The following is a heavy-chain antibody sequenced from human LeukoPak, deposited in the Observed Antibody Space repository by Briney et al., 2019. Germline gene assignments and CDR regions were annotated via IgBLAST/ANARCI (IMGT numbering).Heavy chain of an antibody. D-gene: IGHD1-1*01. Sequence: GGSLRLFCAASGFTFSRYWMTWVRQAPGKGLEWVANIKEDGSENSYVESVKGRFAISRDNAKNSLYLQLNSLRAEDTAVYFCARQRYSDYWGQGTLVTVSS. J-gene: IGHJ4*02. CDR1: GFTFSRYW. CDR3: ARQRYSDY. V-gene: IGHV3-7*01. CDR2: IKEDGSEN.